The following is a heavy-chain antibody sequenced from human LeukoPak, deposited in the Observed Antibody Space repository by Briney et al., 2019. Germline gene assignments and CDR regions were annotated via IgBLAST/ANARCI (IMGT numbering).Heavy chain of an antibody. CDR2: IYYSGST. V-gene: IGHV4-39*07. CDR3: ARELIAAAAPGWFDP. Sequence: SETLSLTRTVSGGSISSSSYYWGWIRQPPGKGLEWIGSIYYSGSTYYNPSLKSRVTISVDTSKNQFSLKLSSVTAADTAVYYCARELIAAAAPGWFDPWGQGTLVTVSS. D-gene: IGHD6-13*01. CDR1: GGSISSSSYY. J-gene: IGHJ5*02.